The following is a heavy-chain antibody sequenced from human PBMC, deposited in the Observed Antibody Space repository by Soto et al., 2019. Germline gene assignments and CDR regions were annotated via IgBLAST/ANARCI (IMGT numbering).Heavy chain of an antibody. CDR3: ARGGSGGYKDGMDV. J-gene: IGHJ6*04. CDR1: GFTFSSYA. D-gene: IGHD6-19*01. Sequence: QVQLVESGGGVVQPGRSLRLSCAASGFTFSSYAMHWVRQAPGKGLEWVAVISYDGSNKYYADSVKGRFTISRDNSKNTLDLERNSRRAEDTDVYNCARGGSGGYKDGMDVWGKGTTVTVSA. V-gene: IGHV3-30-3*01. CDR2: ISYDGSNK.